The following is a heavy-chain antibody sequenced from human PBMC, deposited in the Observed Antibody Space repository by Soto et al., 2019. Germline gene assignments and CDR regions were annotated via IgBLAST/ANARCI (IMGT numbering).Heavy chain of an antibody. CDR2: IYWDDDK. D-gene: IGHD4-17*01. CDR1: GFSLNTSGVG. V-gene: IGHV2-5*02. CDR3: AHRPYGDYPIDY. Sequence: QITLKESGPTLVKPTQTLTLTCTFSGFSLNTSGVGVGWIRQPPGKALEWLALIYWDDDKRYSPSLKSRLTITQDHAKKQVVPTITHMDPVDTGTYYRAHRPYGDYPIDYWGQGTLVTVSS. J-gene: IGHJ4*02.